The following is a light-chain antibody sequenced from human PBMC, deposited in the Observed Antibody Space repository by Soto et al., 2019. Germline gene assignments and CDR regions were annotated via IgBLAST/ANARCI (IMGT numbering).Light chain of an antibody. J-gene: IGKJ4*01. CDR3: QQSSSTPLT. CDR2: SAS. CDR1: HNINTY. V-gene: IGKV1-39*01. Sequence: DLQMTQSPSSLSASVGDRVTITCRASHNINTYLNWYQHKPGQAPKFLIYSASNLQSGVASRFSGRGSGTEFTLTISNLQPEDFATYYCQQSSSTPLTFGGGTKVEIK.